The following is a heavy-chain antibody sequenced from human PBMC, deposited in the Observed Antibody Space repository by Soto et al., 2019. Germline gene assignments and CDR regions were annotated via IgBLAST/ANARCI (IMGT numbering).Heavy chain of an antibody. V-gene: IGHV4-59*01. CDR3: ARGWAAAGPFDY. CDR2: IYYSGST. CDR1: GGSISSYY. J-gene: IGHJ4*02. Sequence: SETLSLTCTVSGGSISSYYWSWIRQPPGKGLEWIGYIYYSGSTNYNPSLKSRVTISVDTSKDQFSLKLSSVTAADTAVYYCARGWAAAGPFDYWGQGTLVTVSS. D-gene: IGHD6-13*01.